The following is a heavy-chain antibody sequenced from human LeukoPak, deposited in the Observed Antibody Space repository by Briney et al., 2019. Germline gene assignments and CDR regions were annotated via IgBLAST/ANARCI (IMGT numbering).Heavy chain of an antibody. J-gene: IGHJ4*02. Sequence: AGGSLRLSCVVSGFTFSNAWMTWVRQAPGKGLEWVGHINRNSDGGATLYTAPVKGRFTISRDDSQNTLYLQMNSLETEDTAVYYCVGSFLGYWGQGTLVTVSS. CDR3: VGSFLGY. V-gene: IGHV3-15*06. CDR1: GFTFSNAW. D-gene: IGHD3-10*01. CDR2: INRNSDGGAT.